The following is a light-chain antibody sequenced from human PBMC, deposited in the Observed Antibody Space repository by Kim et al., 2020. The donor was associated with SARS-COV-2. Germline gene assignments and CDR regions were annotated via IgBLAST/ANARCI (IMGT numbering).Light chain of an antibody. J-gene: IGKJ2*01. V-gene: IGKV4-1*01. CDR3: QQYFSSPYT. CDR1: QSVFYSSNNKNF. Sequence: RATINCQSIQSVFYSSNNKNFLAWYQQKPGQPPKVLIYWASTRESGVPDRFSGSGSATDFTLTISSLQAEDVAVYFCQQYFSSPYTFGQGTKLEI. CDR2: WAS.